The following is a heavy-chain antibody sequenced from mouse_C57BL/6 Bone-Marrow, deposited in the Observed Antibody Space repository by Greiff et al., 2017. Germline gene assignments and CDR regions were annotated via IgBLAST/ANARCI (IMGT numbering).Heavy chain of an antibody. CDR1: GFTFNTYA. CDR3: VRDGTFDYYGSNFDY. Sequence: EADGGLVQPKGSLKLSCAASGFTFNTYAMHWVRQAPGKGLEWVARIRSKSSNYATYYADSVKDRFTISRDDSQSMLYLQMNNLKTEDTAMYYCVRDGTFDYYGSNFDYWGQGTTLTVSS. J-gene: IGHJ2*01. D-gene: IGHD1-1*01. V-gene: IGHV10-3*01. CDR2: IRSKSSNYAT.